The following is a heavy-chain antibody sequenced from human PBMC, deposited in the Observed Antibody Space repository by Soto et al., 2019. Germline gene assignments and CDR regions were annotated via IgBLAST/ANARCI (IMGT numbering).Heavy chain of an antibody. D-gene: IGHD3-22*01. CDR2: ISAYNGNT. V-gene: IGHV1-18*01. CDR1: GYTFTSYG. J-gene: IGHJ6*02. Sequence: GASVKVSCKASGYTFTSYGISWVRQSPGQGLEWMGWISAYNGNTNYAQKLQGRVTMTTDTSTSTAYMELRSLRSDDTAVYYYAREGITMIVVVREYYYYGMDVWGQGTTVTVSS. CDR3: AREGITMIVVVREYYYYGMDV.